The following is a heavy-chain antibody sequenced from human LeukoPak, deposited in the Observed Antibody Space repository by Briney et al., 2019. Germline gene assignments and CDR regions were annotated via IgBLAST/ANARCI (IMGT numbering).Heavy chain of an antibody. CDR3: ARERNYYDSSGYYL. V-gene: IGHV1-2*02. Sequence: ASVKVSCKASGYTFTSYDINWVRQATGQGLEWMGWINPNSGGTNYAQKFQGRVTMTRDTSISTAYMELSRLRSDDTAVYYCARERNYYDSSGYYLWGQGTLVTVSS. CDR2: INPNSGGT. CDR1: GYTFTSYD. D-gene: IGHD3-22*01. J-gene: IGHJ4*02.